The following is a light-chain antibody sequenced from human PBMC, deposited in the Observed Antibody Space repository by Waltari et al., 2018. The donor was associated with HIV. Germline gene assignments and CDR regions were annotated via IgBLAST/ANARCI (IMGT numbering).Light chain of an antibody. CDR2: RND. J-gene: IGLJ2*01. CDR3: GAWNGSPSVPV. V-gene: IGLV1-47*01. Sequence: QSVLTQPPSVSGAPGQRVTVSCSGSSSSIGSGYVCWYQQLPGAAPKLVIYRNDQRPSGVPHRFSCSKSGTSASLAIRVLRSEDEAFYYRGAWNGSPSVPVFGGGTKLTVL. CDR1: SSSIGSGY.